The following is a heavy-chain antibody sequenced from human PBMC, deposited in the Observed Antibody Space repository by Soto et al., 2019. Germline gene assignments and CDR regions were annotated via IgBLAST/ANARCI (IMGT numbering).Heavy chain of an antibody. V-gene: IGHV1-8*01. D-gene: IGHD3-3*01. CDR3: ARAETYYDFWSGYYSWFDP. CDR2: MNPNSGNT. Sequence: GPSVKVSCKASGYTFTSYDINWVRQATGQGVEWMGWMNPNSGNTGYAQKLQGRVTMTRNTSISTAYMELSSLRSEDTAVYYCARAETYYDFWSGYYSWFDPWGQGTLVTVSS. CDR1: GYTFTSYD. J-gene: IGHJ5*02.